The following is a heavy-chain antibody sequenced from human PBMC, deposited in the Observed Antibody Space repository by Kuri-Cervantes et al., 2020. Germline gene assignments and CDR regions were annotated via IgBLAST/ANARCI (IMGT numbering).Heavy chain of an antibody. Sequence: SVKVSCKASGGTFSSYAISWVRQAPGQGLEWMGGIIPIFGTANYAQKFQGRVTITADESTSTAYMELSSLRSEDTAVYYCARGISGYGSGSYPNTRWFDPWGQGTLVTVSS. J-gene: IGHJ5*02. CDR2: IIPIFGTA. D-gene: IGHD3-10*01. CDR3: ARGISGYGSGSYPNTRWFDP. V-gene: IGHV1-69*13. CDR1: GGTFSSYA.